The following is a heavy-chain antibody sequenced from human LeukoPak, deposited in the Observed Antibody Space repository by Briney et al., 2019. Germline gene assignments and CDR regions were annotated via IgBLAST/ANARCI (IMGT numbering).Heavy chain of an antibody. CDR2: VFDASV. V-gene: IGHV4-4*07. J-gene: IGHJ5*01. CDR1: GGYIGNTY. D-gene: IGHD2-15*01. Sequence: SETLSLTCSVSGGYIGNTYWTWIRRSAEEGLEYIGRVFDASVNYNPSFRGRVTMSIDTSKSEVSLRLTSVTAADTAVYYCAREYCSSIICYPSGGWYDSWGQGTLVTVSS. CDR3: AREYCSSIICYPSGGWYDS.